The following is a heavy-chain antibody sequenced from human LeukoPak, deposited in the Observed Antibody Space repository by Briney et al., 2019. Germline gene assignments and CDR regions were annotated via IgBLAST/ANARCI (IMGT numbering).Heavy chain of an antibody. D-gene: IGHD3/OR15-3a*01. CDR1: GFTFNTYW. Sequence: PGGSLRLSCAPSGFTFNTYWMHSVRQAPGKGLVWVARVHREGTTTAYADSVKGRFTISRDNAKNTLYLQMTNLRAEDTAVYYCARDSDWILFDYWGRGTLVTVSS. CDR3: ARDSDWILFDY. J-gene: IGHJ4*02. V-gene: IGHV3-74*03. CDR2: VHREGTTT.